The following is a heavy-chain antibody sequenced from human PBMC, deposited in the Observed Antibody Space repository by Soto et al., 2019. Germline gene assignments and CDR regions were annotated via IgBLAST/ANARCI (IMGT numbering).Heavy chain of an antibody. CDR1: GYTFTSYG. V-gene: IGHV1-18*04. J-gene: IGHJ5*02. CDR3: ARVSSPRRPAWELRRGWFDP. D-gene: IGHD1-26*01. Sequence: QVQLVQSGAEVKKPGASVKVSCKASGYTFTSYGISWVRQAPGQGLEWMGWISAYNGNTNYAQKLQGRVTMTTDTSTSTAYMELRSLRSDDTAVYYCARVSSPRRPAWELRRGWFDPWGQGTLVTVSS. CDR2: ISAYNGNT.